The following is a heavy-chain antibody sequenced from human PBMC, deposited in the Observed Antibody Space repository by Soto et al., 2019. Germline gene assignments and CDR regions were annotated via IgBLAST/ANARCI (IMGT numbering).Heavy chain of an antibody. J-gene: IGHJ3*02. V-gene: IGHV3-11*01. CDR2: ISSSGSTI. CDR3: AGSLSRLAAAYAFDI. D-gene: IGHD6-13*01. Sequence: QVQLVESGGGLVKPGGSLRLSCAASGFTFSDYYMSWIRQAPGKGLEWVSYISSSGSTIYYADSVKGRFTISRDNAKNSLYLKMNSLRAEDTAVYYCAGSLSRLAAAYAFDIWGQGTMVTVSS. CDR1: GFTFSDYY.